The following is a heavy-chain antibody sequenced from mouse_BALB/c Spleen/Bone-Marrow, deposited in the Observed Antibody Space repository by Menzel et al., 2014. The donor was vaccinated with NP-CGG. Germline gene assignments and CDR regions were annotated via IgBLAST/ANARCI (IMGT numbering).Heavy chain of an antibody. CDR2: INPDSSTI. Sequence: EVKLQESGGGLVQPGGSLKLSCEASGFDFSRYWMSWVRQAPGKGLEWIGEINPDSSTINYTPSLKDKFIISRDNAKNTLYLQMSKVRSEDTALYYCARPRYPPYAMDYWGQGTSVTVSS. D-gene: IGHD1-1*01. V-gene: IGHV4-1*02. CDR3: ARPRYPPYAMDY. J-gene: IGHJ4*01. CDR1: GFDFSRYW.